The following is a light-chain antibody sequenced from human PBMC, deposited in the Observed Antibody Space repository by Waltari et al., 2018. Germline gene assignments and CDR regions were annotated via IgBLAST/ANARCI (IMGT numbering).Light chain of an antibody. V-gene: IGLV2-23*02. CDR3: CSYGGASIRV. CDR1: TSAVGSYNL. CDR2: EVR. J-gene: IGLJ2*01. Sequence: QSALTQPASVSGSPGQSITISCTGTTSAVGSYNLVSWYRQHPGEAPKLIIYEVRKRPSGVSDRFSGSKSGNTASLTISGLQAEDEADYYCCSYGGASIRVFGGGTKLTVL.